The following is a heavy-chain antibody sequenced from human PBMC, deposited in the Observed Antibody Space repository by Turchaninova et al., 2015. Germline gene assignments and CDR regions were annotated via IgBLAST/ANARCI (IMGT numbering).Heavy chain of an antibody. CDR3: ARNLGWFAYDS. CDR1: GFPFRNHL. J-gene: IGHJ4*02. V-gene: IGHV3-7*01. CDR2: INEDGSNK. Sequence: EVQLVESGGDLVQPGGSLRLCCNATGFPFRNHLMDWVLQAPWKGLEWVANINEDGSNKYYVDSVNGRFTISRDNAKNSLYLQMNSLRAEDTAIYYCARNLGWFAYDSWGQGTLVTVSS. D-gene: IGHD6-19*01.